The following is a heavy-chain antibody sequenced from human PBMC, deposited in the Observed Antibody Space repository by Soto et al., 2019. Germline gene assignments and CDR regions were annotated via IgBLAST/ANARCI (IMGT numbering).Heavy chain of an antibody. Sequence: SEALPLPWAVSGYSLSRGCYWGWLRQPPGKGLEWIGSIYHSGSTYYNPSLKSRVTISVDTAKNQFSLKLSSVTAADTAVYYCAGSDSSSRNHYAYSAQGTLVPGSA. CDR3: AGSDSSSRNHYAY. V-gene: IGHV4-38-2*01. D-gene: IGHD6-13*01. CDR2: IYHSGST. CDR1: GYSLSRGCY. J-gene: IGHJ4*02.